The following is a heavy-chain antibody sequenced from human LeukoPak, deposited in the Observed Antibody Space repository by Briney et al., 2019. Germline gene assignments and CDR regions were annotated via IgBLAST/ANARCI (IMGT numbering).Heavy chain of an antibody. V-gene: IGHV3-7*01. Sequence: GGSLRLSCAASGFTFSSYWMSWVRQAPGKGLEWVANIKQDGSEKYYVDSVKGRFTISRDNAKNSLYLQMNSLRAEDPAVYNCAREATARDAFDIWGQGTMVTVSS. CDR3: AREATARDAFDI. D-gene: IGHD5-18*01. CDR2: IKQDGSEK. J-gene: IGHJ3*02. CDR1: GFTFSSYW.